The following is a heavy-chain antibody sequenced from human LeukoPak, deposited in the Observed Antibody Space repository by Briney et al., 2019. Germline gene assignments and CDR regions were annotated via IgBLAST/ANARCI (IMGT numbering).Heavy chain of an antibody. CDR1: GYTFTSYD. D-gene: IGHD3-10*01. Sequence: ASVKVSCKASGYTFTSYDINWVRQATGQGLEWMGWMNPNSGNTGYAQKFQGRVTMTRNTSISTAYMELSSLRSEDTAVYYCAKAPPYGSGSYYNYYFDHWGQGTLVTVSS. CDR2: MNPNSGNT. J-gene: IGHJ4*02. V-gene: IGHV1-8*01. CDR3: AKAPPYGSGSYYNYYFDH.